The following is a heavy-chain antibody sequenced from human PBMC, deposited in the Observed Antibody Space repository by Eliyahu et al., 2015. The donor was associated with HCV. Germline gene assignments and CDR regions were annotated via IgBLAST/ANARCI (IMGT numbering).Heavy chain of an antibody. Sequence: EVQLLESGGGLVQPGGSLRLSCAASGFTLSSYAMNWVRQAPGKGLEGVSIISGSGDNIYYADSVKGRFTISRDNSKNTLSLQMNSLRTEDTAIYYCTKGQDPRWGGRFDPWGQGTLVTVSS. V-gene: IGHV3-23*01. J-gene: IGHJ5*02. CDR2: ISGSGDNI. CDR3: TKGQDPRWGGRFDP. CDR1: GFTLSSYA. D-gene: IGHD3-10*01.